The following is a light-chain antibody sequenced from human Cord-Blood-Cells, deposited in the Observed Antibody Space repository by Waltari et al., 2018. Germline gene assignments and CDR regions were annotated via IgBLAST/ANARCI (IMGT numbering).Light chain of an antibody. CDR3: CSYAGSSTLV. V-gene: IGLV2-23*02. CDR1: SSDVGSYNL. J-gene: IGLJ2*01. CDR2: EVS. Sequence: QSALTQPASVSGSPGQSITISCTGTSSDVGSYNLVSWYQQHPGKAPKLMMYEVSKRPSGVSNRFSGSKSGNTASLTISGLQAEDEADYYCCSYAGSSTLVVGGGTKLTVL.